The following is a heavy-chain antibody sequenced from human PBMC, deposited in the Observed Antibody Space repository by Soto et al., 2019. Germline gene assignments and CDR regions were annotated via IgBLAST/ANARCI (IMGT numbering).Heavy chain of an antibody. CDR3: ARENPPESGSYYDY. CDR1: GYTFTNHA. Sequence: ASVNVSCKASGYTFTNHAIHWVRQAPGQRLEWMGWIRAGQGNTDYSQRFQDRVTITRDTSASTAYMELSSLTSEDTAVYYCARENPPESGSYYDYWGQGSLVTVSS. V-gene: IGHV1-3*01. J-gene: IGHJ4*02. CDR2: IRAGQGNT. D-gene: IGHD1-26*01.